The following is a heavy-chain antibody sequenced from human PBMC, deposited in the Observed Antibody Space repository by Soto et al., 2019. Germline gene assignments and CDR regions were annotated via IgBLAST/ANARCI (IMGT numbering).Heavy chain of an antibody. D-gene: IGHD2-15*01. CDR3: ARHEQDIVVVVAAGYFDY. CDR2: IYYSGST. J-gene: IGHJ4*02. V-gene: IGHV4-39*01. CDR1: GGSISSSSYY. Sequence: QLQLQESGPGLVKPSETLSLTCTVSGGSISSSSYYWGWIRQPPGKGLEWIGSIYYSGSTYYNPSLKSRVTISVDTSKNQFSLKLSSVTAADTAVYYCARHEQDIVVVVAAGYFDYWGQGTLVTVSS.